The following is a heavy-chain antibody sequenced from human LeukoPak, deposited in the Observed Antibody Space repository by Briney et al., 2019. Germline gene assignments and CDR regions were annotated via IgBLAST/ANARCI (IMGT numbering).Heavy chain of an antibody. D-gene: IGHD6-13*01. Sequence: ASVKVSCKTSGGTFSSYTINWVRQAPGQGLEWMGKIIPMLGIPNYTQKFQGRVTITADKSTSTAYMELSSLRSEDTAVYYCARSGLAAVGTGFVAWGQGTLVTVSS. CDR3: ARSGLAAVGTGFVA. V-gene: IGHV1-69*02. CDR2: IIPMLGIP. CDR1: GGTFSSYT. J-gene: IGHJ5*02.